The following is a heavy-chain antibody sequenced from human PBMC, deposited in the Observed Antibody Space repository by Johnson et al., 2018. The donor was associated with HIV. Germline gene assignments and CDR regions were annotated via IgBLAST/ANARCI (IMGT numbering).Heavy chain of an antibody. CDR3: AKDRRGKQQLVTGNDAFDI. Sequence: QVQLVESGGGVVQPGRSLRLSCAASGLTFSSYAMHWVRQAPGKGLEWVAVISYDGSNKYYADSVKGRFTISRDNSKNTLYLQMNSLRAEDTAVYYCAKDRRGKQQLVTGNDAFDIWGQGTMVTVSS. D-gene: IGHD6-13*01. V-gene: IGHV3-30-3*01. J-gene: IGHJ3*02. CDR1: GLTFSSYA. CDR2: ISYDGSNK.